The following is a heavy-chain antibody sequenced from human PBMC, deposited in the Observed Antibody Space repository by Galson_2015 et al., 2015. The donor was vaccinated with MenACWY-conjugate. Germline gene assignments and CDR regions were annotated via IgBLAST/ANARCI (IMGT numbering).Heavy chain of an antibody. Sequence: SVKVSCKASGSTFTSYGISWGRQAPGQGLEWMGWISAYSGNTNYAQKLQGRVTMTTDTSTSTAYMELRSLRSDDTAVYYCARDRCGKYYYDISGYYVYYYYYMDVWGKGTTLAVSS. CDR2: ISAYSGNT. CDR1: GSTFTSYG. J-gene: IGHJ6*03. CDR3: ARDRCGKYYYDISGYYVYYYYYMDV. V-gene: IGHV1-18*01. D-gene: IGHD3-22*01.